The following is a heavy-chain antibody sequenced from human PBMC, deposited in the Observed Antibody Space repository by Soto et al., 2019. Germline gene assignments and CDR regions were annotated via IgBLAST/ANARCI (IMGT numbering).Heavy chain of an antibody. CDR1: GFRFDDYA. V-gene: IGHV3-9*01. Sequence: GGSLRLSCAASGFRFDDYAMHWVRQAPGKGLEWVSAISWNSGRIGYADSVKGRFTISRDNGKNSLNLQMNSLRAEDTALYYCARGLNYYASGSPLYGMDVWGQGTTVTVSS. J-gene: IGHJ6*02. CDR3: ARGLNYYASGSPLYGMDV. D-gene: IGHD3-10*01. CDR2: ISWNSGRI.